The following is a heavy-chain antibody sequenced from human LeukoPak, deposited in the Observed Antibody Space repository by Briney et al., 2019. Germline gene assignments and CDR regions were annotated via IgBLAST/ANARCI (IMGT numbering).Heavy chain of an antibody. J-gene: IGHJ6*04. D-gene: IGHD2-2*01. V-gene: IGHV3-21*01. Sequence: PGGSLRLSCAASGFTFSSYSMNWVRQAPGKGLEWVSSISSSSSYIYYADSVKGRFTISRDNAKNSLYLQVNSLRAEDTAVYYCARDSEPYCSSTNCRAKYYGTDVWGKGTTVTVSS. CDR2: ISSSSSYI. CDR3: ARDSEPYCSSTNCRAKYYGTDV. CDR1: GFTFSSYS.